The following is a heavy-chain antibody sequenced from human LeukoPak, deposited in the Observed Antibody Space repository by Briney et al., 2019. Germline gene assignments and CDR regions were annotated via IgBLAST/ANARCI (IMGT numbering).Heavy chain of an antibody. D-gene: IGHD4/OR15-4a*01. V-gene: IGHV4-39*01. Sequence: RPSETLSLTCIVSGDSIRSSGYYWGWIRQPPGKGLEWIGSMFYGETTSYSPSLQSRVTISLDTSKNQFSLRLNSVAAADTAVYYCARLERSRMDGAQYWGQGTLVTVSS. CDR2: MFYGETT. CDR3: ARLERSRMDGAQY. J-gene: IGHJ4*02. CDR1: GDSIRSSGYY.